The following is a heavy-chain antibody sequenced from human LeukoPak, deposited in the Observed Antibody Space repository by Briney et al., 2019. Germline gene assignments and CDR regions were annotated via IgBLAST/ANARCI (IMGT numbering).Heavy chain of an antibody. V-gene: IGHV3-33*06. CDR3: AKGMGGADY. J-gene: IGHJ4*02. D-gene: IGHD3-16*01. CDR2: IWYGGSNK. Sequence: GGSLRLSCAASGFTFSSYGMHWVRRAPGKGLEWVAVIWYGGSNKYYADSVKGRFTISRDNSKNTVYLQMNSLRAEDTAVYYCAKGMGGADYWGQGTLVTVSS. CDR1: GFTFSSYG.